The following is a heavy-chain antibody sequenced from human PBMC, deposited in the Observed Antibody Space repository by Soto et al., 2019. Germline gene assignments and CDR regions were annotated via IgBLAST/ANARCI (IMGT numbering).Heavy chain of an antibody. J-gene: IGHJ4*02. Sequence: EVQLVESGGGLVQPGGSLRLSCAASGFTFSSYWMHWVRQAPGKGLVWVSRINSDGSSISYADSVKGRFTISRDNAKNTLYLQMNSLRAEDTAVYYCARDPSNYYDSSFVSAPFDYWGQGTLVTVSS. CDR1: GFTFSSYW. CDR2: INSDGSSI. V-gene: IGHV3-74*01. D-gene: IGHD3-22*01. CDR3: ARDPSNYYDSSFVSAPFDY.